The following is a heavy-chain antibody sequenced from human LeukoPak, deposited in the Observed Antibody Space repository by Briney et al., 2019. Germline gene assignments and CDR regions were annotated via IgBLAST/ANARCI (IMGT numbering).Heavy chain of an antibody. Sequence: PSETLSLTCTVSGGSISSGDYYWSWIRQHPGKGLEWFGYIYYSGSTYYNPSLKSRVTISLDTSKNQFSLKLSPVTAAGTAVYYCAREQEDSGTDYWGQGTLVTVSS. D-gene: IGHD3-10*01. V-gene: IGHV4-31*03. J-gene: IGHJ4*02. CDR1: GGSISSGDYY. CDR2: IYYSGST. CDR3: AREQEDSGTDY.